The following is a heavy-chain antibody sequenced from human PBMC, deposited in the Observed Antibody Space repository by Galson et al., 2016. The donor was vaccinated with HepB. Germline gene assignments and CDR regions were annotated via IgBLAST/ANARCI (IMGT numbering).Heavy chain of an antibody. V-gene: IGHV3-30-3*01. J-gene: IGHJ4*02. Sequence: SLRLSCAASGITFNTYAMHWVRQAPGNGLEWLALISYDGSNKHYADSVKGQLTISRDNSKNTLYLQMHSLRPEDTAVYYCARDQTLYDFWSGYHLDYWGQGTLVTVSS. CDR3: ARDQTLYDFWSGYHLDY. CDR2: ISYDGSNK. D-gene: IGHD3-3*01. CDR1: GITFNTYA.